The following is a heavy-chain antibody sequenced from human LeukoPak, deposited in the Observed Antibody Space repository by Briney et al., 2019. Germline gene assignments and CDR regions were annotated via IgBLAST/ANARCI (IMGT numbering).Heavy chain of an antibody. J-gene: IGHJ4*02. V-gene: IGHV3-15*01. CDR3: TTVDVWHGDYDY. CDR2: IKSKTDGGTT. CDR1: GFPFRNAW. Sequence: GSLWLLCAASGFPFRNAWMGWVPPGPGEGLELVCRIKSKTDGGTTDYAAPVKGRFTISRDDSKNTLYLQMNSLKTEDTAVYYCTTVDVWHGDYDYWGQGTLVTVSS. D-gene: IGHD4-17*01.